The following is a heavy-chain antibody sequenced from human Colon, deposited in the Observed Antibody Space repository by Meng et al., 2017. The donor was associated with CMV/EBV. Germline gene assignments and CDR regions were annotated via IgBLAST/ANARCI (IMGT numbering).Heavy chain of an antibody. J-gene: IGHJ4*02. CDR2: INHSGST. Sequence: SETLSLTCAVYGGSFSGYYWSWIRQPPGKGLEWIGEINHSGSTNYNPSLKSRVTISVGTSKNQFSLKLSSVTAADTAVYYCARRDLGYCSSTSCYTGLNWGQGTLVTVSS. D-gene: IGHD2-2*02. V-gene: IGHV4-34*01. CDR3: ARRDLGYCSSTSCYTGLN. CDR1: GGSFSGYY.